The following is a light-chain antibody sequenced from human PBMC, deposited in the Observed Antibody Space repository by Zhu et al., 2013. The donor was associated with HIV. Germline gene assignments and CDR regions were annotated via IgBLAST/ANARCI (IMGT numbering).Light chain of an antibody. Sequence: DILLTQSPVTLSLSPGETATLSCGASQSVTNYYLAWYQQTPGQAPRLVIYGASNRPTGIPDRFSGSGSGTDFTLTVRRLEPEDFAVYYCQQYDSSPWTFGPGTKVDIK. CDR1: QSVTNYY. V-gene: IGKV3-20*01. CDR2: GAS. CDR3: QQYDSSPWT. J-gene: IGKJ1*01.